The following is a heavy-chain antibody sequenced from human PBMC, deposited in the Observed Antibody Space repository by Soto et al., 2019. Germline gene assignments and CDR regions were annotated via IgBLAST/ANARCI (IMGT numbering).Heavy chain of an antibody. CDR2: VSSYNGNT. D-gene: IGHD3-10*01. CDR1: GYTFTDHG. V-gene: IGHV1-18*01. CDR3: AREVEGSYSPADF. J-gene: IGHJ4*02. Sequence: ASVKVSCKTSGYTFTDHGIDWVRQAPGQGLEWVGWVSSYNGNTNYAYNLKDRVIMTTDASTSTAYMELRGLRSDNTAVYYCAREVEGSYSPADFWGQGTPVTVSS.